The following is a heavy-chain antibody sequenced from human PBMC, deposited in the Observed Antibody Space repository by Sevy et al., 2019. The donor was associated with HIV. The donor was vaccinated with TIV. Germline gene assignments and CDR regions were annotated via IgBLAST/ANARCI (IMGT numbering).Heavy chain of an antibody. CDR2: IYSRGRT. Sequence: GGFLRLSCAASGFSVSSNYMSWVRQAPGKGLEWVSLIYSRGRTYYGDSVKGRFTIPRDDSKNTLYLQMNSVRPEDTALYYCSRVHSGGYPFDYWGQGSLVTVSS. CDR3: SRVHSGGYPFDY. J-gene: IGHJ4*02. CDR1: GFSVSSNY. V-gene: IGHV3-53*01. D-gene: IGHD3-22*01.